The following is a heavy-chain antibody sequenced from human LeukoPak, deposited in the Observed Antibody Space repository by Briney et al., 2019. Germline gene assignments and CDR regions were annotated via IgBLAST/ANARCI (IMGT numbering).Heavy chain of an antibody. J-gene: IGHJ5*02. V-gene: IGHV4-39*01. CDR1: GASISTGTSY. D-gene: IGHD3-10*01. Sequence: SETLSLTCNVSGASISTGTSYWGWIRQPPGRGLEWIGSIYHSGYTYYNPSLKSRVTISVDTSKNQFSLKLSSVTAADTAVYYCARSYCGYYGSGVNWFDPWGQGTLVTVSS. CDR3: ARSYCGYYGSGVNWFDP. CDR2: IYHSGYT.